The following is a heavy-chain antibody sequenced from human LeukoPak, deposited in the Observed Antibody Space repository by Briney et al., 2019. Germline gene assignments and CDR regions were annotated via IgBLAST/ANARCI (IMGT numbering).Heavy chain of an antibody. CDR1: GGTFSSYA. V-gene: IGHV1-69*13. CDR3: ARVRVIRGYSYGLNYYFDY. J-gene: IGHJ4*02. D-gene: IGHD5-18*01. CDR2: IIPIFGTA. Sequence: SVKVSCKASGGTFSSYAISWVRQAPGQGLEWMGGIIPIFGTANYAQKFQGRVTITADESTSTAYMELSSLRSEDTAVYYCARVRVIRGYSYGLNYYFDYWGQGTLVTVSS.